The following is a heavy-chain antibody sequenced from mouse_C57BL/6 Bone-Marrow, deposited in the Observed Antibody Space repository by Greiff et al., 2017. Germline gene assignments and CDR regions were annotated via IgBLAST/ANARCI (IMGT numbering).Heavy chain of an antibody. CDR1: GYSITSGYD. Sequence: EVHLVESGPGMVKPSQSLSLTCTVTGYSITSGYDWHWIRHFPGNKLEWMGYISYSGSTNYNPSLKSRISITHDTSKNHFFLKLNSVTTEDTATYYCARGGGAWFAYWGQGTLVTVSA. CDR3: ARGGGAWFAY. J-gene: IGHJ3*01. V-gene: IGHV3-1*01. CDR2: ISYSGST.